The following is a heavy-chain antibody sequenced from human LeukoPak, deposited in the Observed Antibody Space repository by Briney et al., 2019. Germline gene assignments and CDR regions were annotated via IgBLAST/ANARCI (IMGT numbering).Heavy chain of an antibody. Sequence: GGSLRLSCAASGFTVSNEMSWVRQAPGKGLEWVSAISGSGGNTYYADSVKGRFTISRDNSKNTLYLQMNSLRAEDTAVYYCAKVPRGAGTPSGYWGQGTLVTVSS. CDR1: GFTVSNE. CDR2: ISGSGGNT. V-gene: IGHV3-23*01. D-gene: IGHD3-3*01. J-gene: IGHJ4*02. CDR3: AKVPRGAGTPSGY.